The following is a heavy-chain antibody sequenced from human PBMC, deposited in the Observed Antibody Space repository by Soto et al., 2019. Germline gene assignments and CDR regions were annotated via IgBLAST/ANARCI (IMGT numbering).Heavy chain of an antibody. CDR1: GYTFTSYD. J-gene: IGHJ6*02. Sequence: QVQLVQSGAEVKKPGASVKVSCKASGYTFTSYDINWVRQATGQGLEWMGWMNPNSGNTGYAQKFQGRVTMTRTTSVSTAHMELSSLRSEDTAVYYWAREKTSYGMEVWGQGTTVTVSS. V-gene: IGHV1-8*01. CDR3: AREKTSYGMEV. CDR2: MNPNSGNT.